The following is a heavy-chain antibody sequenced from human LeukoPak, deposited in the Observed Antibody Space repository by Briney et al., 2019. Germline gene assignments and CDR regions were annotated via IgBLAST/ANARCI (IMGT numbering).Heavy chain of an antibody. D-gene: IGHD3-10*01. J-gene: IGHJ5*02. CDR1: GYTFTTYG. CDR3: ASYVNHYYGSGSYYNSWNWFDP. V-gene: IGHV1-18*01. CDR2: ISTYNGNT. Sequence: GASVKVSCKASGYTFTTYGISWVRQAPGQGLEWMGWISTYNGNTNYAQNLQGRVTMTTDTSTSTAYMELRSLRSDDTAVYYCASYVNHYYGSGSYYNSWNWFDPWGQGTLVTVSS.